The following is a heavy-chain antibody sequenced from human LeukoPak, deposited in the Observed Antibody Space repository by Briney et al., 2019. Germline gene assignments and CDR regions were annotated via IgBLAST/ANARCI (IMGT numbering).Heavy chain of an antibody. Sequence: ASVQVSCKASGYTFTSYDINWVRQATGQGLEWMGWMNPNSGNTGYAQKFQGRVTITRNTSISTAYMELSSLRSEDTAVYYCARGVAARPKVKNYYYMDIWGKGTTVTVSS. V-gene: IGHV1-8*03. CDR2: MNPNSGNT. CDR3: ARGVAARPKVKNYYYMDI. CDR1: GYTFTSYD. D-gene: IGHD6-6*01. J-gene: IGHJ6*03.